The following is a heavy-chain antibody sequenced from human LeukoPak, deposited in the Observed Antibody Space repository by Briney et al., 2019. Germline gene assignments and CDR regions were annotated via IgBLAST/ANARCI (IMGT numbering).Heavy chain of an antibody. V-gene: IGHV3-23*01. D-gene: IGHD6-13*01. CDR1: GFTLSSYA. Sequence: GGSLRLSCAASGFTLSSYAVTWVRQAPGRGLEWVSSVDGGGGGTYYADSVKGRFTISRDNSKDTLYLQMNGLRAEDTAVYFCAKQSAGSAAWYSLHYDFWGQGTLVTVSS. CDR3: AKQSAGSAAWYSLHYDF. J-gene: IGHJ4*02. CDR2: VDGGGGGT.